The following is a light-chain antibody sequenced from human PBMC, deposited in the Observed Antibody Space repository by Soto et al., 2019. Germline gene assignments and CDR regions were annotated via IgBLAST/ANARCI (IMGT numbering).Light chain of an antibody. Sequence: QSVLTQPPSASGAPGQRVTISCSGSSSNIETFTVSWYRQLPGTAPKVLMYSSNQRPSGVPDRFSGSKSGTSASLAVSGLQSEDEADYYCAAWDDSLNGVVFGGGTKLTVL. CDR1: SSNIETFT. J-gene: IGLJ2*01. V-gene: IGLV1-44*01. CDR2: SSN. CDR3: AAWDDSLNGVV.